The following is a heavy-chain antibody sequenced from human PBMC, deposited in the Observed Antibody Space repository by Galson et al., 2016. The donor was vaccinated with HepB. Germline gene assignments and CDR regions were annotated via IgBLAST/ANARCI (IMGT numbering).Heavy chain of an antibody. J-gene: IGHJ4*02. CDR3: AKDEGSSWVEDCGGDCFWMGVFDY. V-gene: IGHV3-30*18. Sequence: SLRLSCAASGFTFSDYGMHWVRQAPGKGPEWVAVVSYDGKNKYYSDSVKGRFTISRDNSKSTLYLQMNSLRGEDTAVYYCAKDEGSSWVEDCGGDCFWMGVFDYWGQGALVTVSS. CDR1: GFTFSDYG. CDR2: VSYDGKNK. D-gene: IGHD2-21*02.